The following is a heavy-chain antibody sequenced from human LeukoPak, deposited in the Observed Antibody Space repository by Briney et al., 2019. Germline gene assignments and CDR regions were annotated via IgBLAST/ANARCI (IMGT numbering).Heavy chain of an antibody. CDR1: GFTFSSYS. CDR2: ISSSSSTI. V-gene: IGHV3-48*01. CDR3: ANLVVPAAISAFDI. Sequence: GGSLRLSCAASGFTFSSYSMNWVRQAPGKGLEWVSYISSSSSTIYYADSVKGRFTISRDNAKNSLYLQMNSLRAEDTAVYYCANLVVPAAISAFDIWGQGTMVTVSS. D-gene: IGHD2-2*01. J-gene: IGHJ3*02.